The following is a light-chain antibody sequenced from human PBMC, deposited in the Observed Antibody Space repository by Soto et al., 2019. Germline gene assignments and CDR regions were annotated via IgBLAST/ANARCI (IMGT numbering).Light chain of an antibody. CDR2: GVS. V-gene: IGKV3-15*01. J-gene: IGKJ4*01. CDR3: QQYGDWPLT. CDR1: QSVRSTY. Sequence: EIVMTQSPVTLSVSPGERATLSCRASQSVRSTYLAWYQQKTGQAPRLLIFGVSNRAAGIPARFSGSGSGTEFTLTISSLQSEDFAVYSCQQYGDWPLTFGGGTKVEIK.